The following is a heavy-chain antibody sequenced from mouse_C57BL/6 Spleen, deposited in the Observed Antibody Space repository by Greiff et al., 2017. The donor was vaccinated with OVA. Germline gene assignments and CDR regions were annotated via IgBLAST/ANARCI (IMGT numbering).Heavy chain of an antibody. V-gene: IGHV1-59*01. CDR3: ANPDDV. Sequence: QVQLQQPGAELVRPGTSVKLSCKASGYTFTSYWMHWVKQRPGQGLEWIGVIDPSDSYTNYNQKFKGKATLTVDTTSSTAYMQLSSLTSEDSAVYYCANPDDVWGTGTTVTVSS. CDR2: IDPSDSYT. CDR1: GYTFTSYW. J-gene: IGHJ1*03.